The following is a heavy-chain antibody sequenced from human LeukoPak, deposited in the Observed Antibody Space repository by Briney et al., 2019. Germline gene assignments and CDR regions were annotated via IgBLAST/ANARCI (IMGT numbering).Heavy chain of an antibody. J-gene: IGHJ4*02. Sequence: GGSLRLSCAASGFAFSSHWMSWVRQAPGKGLEWVANIKQDGSDKYYGDSVKGRFTISRDNAKNSLYLQMNSLRAEDTAVYYCARDYDWGQGTLVTVSS. D-gene: IGHD3-16*01. CDR1: GFAFSSHW. CDR2: IKQDGSDK. CDR3: ARDYD. V-gene: IGHV3-7*04.